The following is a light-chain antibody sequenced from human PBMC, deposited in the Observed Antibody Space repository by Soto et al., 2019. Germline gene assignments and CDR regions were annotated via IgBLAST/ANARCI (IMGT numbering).Light chain of an antibody. V-gene: IGKV1-39*01. CDR2: GAS. CDR3: QQTYTTPYT. CDR1: QNIIKY. Sequence: DIQMTQSPSSLSASVGDRVTITCRTSQNIIKYLNWYQQQPGKAPKFLIYGASTLQTGVPSRFSGGGSGTDFTLTISSLQPEDFATYYCQQTYTTPYTFGQGTKLDIK. J-gene: IGKJ2*01.